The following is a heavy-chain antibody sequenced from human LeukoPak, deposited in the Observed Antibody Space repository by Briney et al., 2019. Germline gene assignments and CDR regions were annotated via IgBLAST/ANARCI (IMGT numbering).Heavy chain of an antibody. CDR3: ARDHEANWGSGDAFDI. CDR1: GASIRSSTNW. CDR2: ILHSGST. V-gene: IGHV4-4*02. J-gene: IGHJ3*02. Sequence: SETLSLTGAVSGASIRSSTNWWSWVRQPPGKGLEWIGEILHSGSTNYNPSLKSRVTMSADKSKNQFSLNLRSVTAADTAVYYCARDHEANWGSGDAFDIWGQGTMVTVSS. D-gene: IGHD7-27*01.